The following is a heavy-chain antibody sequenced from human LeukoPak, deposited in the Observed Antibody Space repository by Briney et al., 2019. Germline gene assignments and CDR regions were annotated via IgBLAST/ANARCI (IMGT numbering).Heavy chain of an antibody. CDR3: ARALRYDSSGYTYYYYYGMDV. J-gene: IGHJ6*02. Sequence: SQTLSLTCAISGDSVSSNSAAWNWIRQSPSRGLEWLGRTYYRSKWYNDYAVSVKSRITTNPDTSKNQFSLQLNSVTPEDTAVYYCARALRYDSSGYTYYYYYGMDVWGQGTTVTVSS. V-gene: IGHV6-1*01. CDR1: GDSVSSNSAA. D-gene: IGHD3-22*01. CDR2: TYYRSKWYN.